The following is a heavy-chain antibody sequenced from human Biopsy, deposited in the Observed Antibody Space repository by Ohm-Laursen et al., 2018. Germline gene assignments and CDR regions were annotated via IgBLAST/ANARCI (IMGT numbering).Heavy chain of an antibody. Sequence: SQTLSFTCTVSGGSVSSGGFYWSWIRQRPGKGLEWFGYIYYSGTTYYNPSLKILVTISVDTSKNQFSLKLNSVTAADKAVYYWERRPYGGPRYWYLDLWGRGTLVTVSS. V-gene: IGHV4-31*01. J-gene: IGHJ2*01. CDR2: IYYSGTT. D-gene: IGHD4-23*01. CDR3: ERRPYGGPRYWYLDL. CDR1: GGSVSSGGFY.